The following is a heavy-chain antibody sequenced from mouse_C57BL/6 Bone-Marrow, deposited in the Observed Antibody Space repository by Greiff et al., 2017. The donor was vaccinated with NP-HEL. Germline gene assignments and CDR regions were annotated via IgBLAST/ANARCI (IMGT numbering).Heavy chain of an antibody. CDR2: INPYNGGT. Sequence: EVQLQQSGPVLVKPGASVKMSCKASGYTFTDYYMNWVKQSHGKSLEWIGVINPYNGGTSYNQTFKGKAALTVDKSSSTAYMELNSLTSEDSAVYYGARKGGYDYFSYWYFDVWGTGTTVTVSS. V-gene: IGHV1-19*01. D-gene: IGHD2-4*01. J-gene: IGHJ1*03. CDR3: ARKGGYDYFSYWYFDV. CDR1: GYTFTDYY.